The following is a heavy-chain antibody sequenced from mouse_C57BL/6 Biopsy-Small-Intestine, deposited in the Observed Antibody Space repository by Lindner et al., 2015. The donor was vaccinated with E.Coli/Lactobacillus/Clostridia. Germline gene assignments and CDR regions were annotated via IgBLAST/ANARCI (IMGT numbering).Heavy chain of an antibody. CDR1: GYTFTNYW. Sequence: VQLQESGAELAKPGASVKLSCKASGYTFTNYWMHWVKQRPGQGLEWIGFINPSDIYTKYNQKSKDKATLTADKSSSTAYMQLSSLTYEDSAVYYCARTGNFAYFDYWGQGTSLTVSS. V-gene: IGHV1-7*01. D-gene: IGHD2-1*01. CDR2: INPSDIYT. J-gene: IGHJ2*02. CDR3: ARTGNFAYFDY.